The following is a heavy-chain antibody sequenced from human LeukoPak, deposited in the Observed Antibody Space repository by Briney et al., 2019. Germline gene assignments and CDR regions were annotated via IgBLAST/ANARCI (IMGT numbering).Heavy chain of an antibody. CDR3: ARGQDSSSWPPRAYYFDY. CDR1: GGSIRSYY. V-gene: IGHV4-4*07. D-gene: IGHD6-13*01. CDR2: IYTSGST. Sequence: PSETLSLTCTVSGGSIRSYYWSCIRQPAGKGLEWIGRIYTSGSTNYNPSLKSRVTISVDTSKNQFSLKLSSVTAADTAVYYCARGQDSSSWPPRAYYFDYWGQGTLVTVSS. J-gene: IGHJ4*02.